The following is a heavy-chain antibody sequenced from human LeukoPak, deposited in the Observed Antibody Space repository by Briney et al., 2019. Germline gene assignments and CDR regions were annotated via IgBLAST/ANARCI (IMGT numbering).Heavy chain of an antibody. CDR1: GYTFTGYY. D-gene: IGHD3-22*01. V-gene: IGHV1-2*02. J-gene: IGHJ4*02. CDR3: ARTYYYDSSGYYYFDY. CDR2: INPNSGGT. Sequence: ASVKVSCKASGYTFTGYYMHWVRQAPGQGLEWMGWINPNSGGTNYAQKFQGRVTMTRDMSTSTVYMELSSLRSEDTAVYYCARTYYYDSSGYYYFDYWGQGTLVTVSS.